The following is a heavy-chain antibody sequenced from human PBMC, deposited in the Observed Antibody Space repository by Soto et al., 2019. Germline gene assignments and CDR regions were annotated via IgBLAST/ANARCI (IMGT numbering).Heavy chain of an antibody. D-gene: IGHD6-19*01. J-gene: IGHJ6*02. V-gene: IGHV1-2*02. CDR2: INPNSGGR. CDR1: GYTFTGYY. Sequence: ASVKVSCKASGYTFTGYYMHWVRQAPGQGLEWMGWINPNSGGRNYAQKFQGRVTMTRDTSISTAYMELSSLRSDDTAVYYCAREYSSGWHYYYYGMEVWGQGTTVTVSS. CDR3: AREYSSGWHYYYYGMEV.